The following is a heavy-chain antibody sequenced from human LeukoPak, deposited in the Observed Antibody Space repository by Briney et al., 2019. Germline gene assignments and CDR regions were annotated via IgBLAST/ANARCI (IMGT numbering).Heavy chain of an antibody. V-gene: IGHV3-43*01. CDR1: GFTFSDFT. CDR3: ARDPYSITMVRGTSAFDI. CDR2: LSWDGGTK. Sequence: GGSLRLSCAASGFTFSDFTMHWVRQAPGKGLEWISLLSWDGGTKYYADSVKGRFTISRDNSKNTLYLQMNSLRAEDTAVYYCARDPYSITMVRGTSAFDIWGQGTMVTVSS. D-gene: IGHD3-10*01. J-gene: IGHJ3*02.